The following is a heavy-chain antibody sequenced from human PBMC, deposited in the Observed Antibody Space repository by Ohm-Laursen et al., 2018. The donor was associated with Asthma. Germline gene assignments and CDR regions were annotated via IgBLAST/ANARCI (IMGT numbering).Heavy chain of an antibody. D-gene: IGHD4-17*01. V-gene: IGHV1-2*06. CDR2: INPDSGGT. CDR1: GNTFSDYY. J-gene: IGHJ3*02. Sequence: GASVKVSCKASGNTFSDYYLHWVRQAPGQGLEWMGRINPDSGGTNYAQKFQGRVTMTRDTSISTAYMELSSLRSDDTAVYYCARVKKDHTVTTGAFDIWGQGTMVTVSS. CDR3: ARVKKDHTVTTGAFDI.